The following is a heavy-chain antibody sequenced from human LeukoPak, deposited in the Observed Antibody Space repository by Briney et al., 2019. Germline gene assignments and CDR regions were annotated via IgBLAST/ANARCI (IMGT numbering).Heavy chain of an antibody. J-gene: IGHJ6*02. Sequence: GRSLRLSCAASGFTFSSYAMHWVRQAPGKGLEWVAVVSYDGSNKYYADSVKGRFTISRGNSKNTLYLQMNSLRAEDTAVYYCARDWGEYDFWSGYYYYGMDVWGQGTTVTVSS. D-gene: IGHD3-3*01. CDR1: GFTFSSYA. CDR3: ARDWGEYDFWSGYYYYGMDV. CDR2: VSYDGSNK. V-gene: IGHV3-30-3*01.